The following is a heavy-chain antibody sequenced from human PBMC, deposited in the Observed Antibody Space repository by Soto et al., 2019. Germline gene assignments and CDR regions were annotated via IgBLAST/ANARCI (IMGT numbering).Heavy chain of an antibody. Sequence: QVQLVQSGAEEKKPGASVKVSCKASGYTFTSYAMHWVRQAPGQRLECMGWINAGNGNTKYSEKFKGRVTITRDTSASIAYMELSSLRSEDTAVYYCARVPSYYGMDVWGQGTTVTVSS. CDR2: INAGNGNT. CDR1: GYTFTSYA. J-gene: IGHJ6*02. CDR3: ARVPSYYGMDV. V-gene: IGHV1-3*05.